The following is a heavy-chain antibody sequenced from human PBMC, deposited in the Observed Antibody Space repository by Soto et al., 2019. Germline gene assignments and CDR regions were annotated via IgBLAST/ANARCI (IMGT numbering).Heavy chain of an antibody. CDR2: ITASGGGT. J-gene: IGHJ3*02. D-gene: IGHD1-1*01. Sequence: EVQLLESGGGLVQPGGSLRLSCAASGFTVSTNAMSWVRQAPGKGLEWFSAITASGGGTHYADSVKVRFTISRDNSKNTLYLQMNSLRAEDTAVYYCAKDLAGTTAFDIWGQGTMVTVSS. CDR1: GFTVSTNA. CDR3: AKDLAGTTAFDI. V-gene: IGHV3-23*01.